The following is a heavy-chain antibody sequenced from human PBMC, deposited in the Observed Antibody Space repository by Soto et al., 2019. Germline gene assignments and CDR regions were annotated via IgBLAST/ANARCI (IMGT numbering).Heavy chain of an antibody. Sequence: GASVKVSCKASGGTFSSYAISGVRQAPGQGLEWMGGIIPIFGTANYAQKFQGRVTIIADKSTSTAYMELSSLRSEETAVNYCSRAPRPLRCCWRLTRDDYYGMDVWGQGTTVTVSS. D-gene: IGHD3-3*01. CDR2: IIPIFGTA. CDR3: SRAPRPLRCCWRLTRDDYYGMDV. CDR1: GGTFSSYA. V-gene: IGHV1-69*06. J-gene: IGHJ6*02.